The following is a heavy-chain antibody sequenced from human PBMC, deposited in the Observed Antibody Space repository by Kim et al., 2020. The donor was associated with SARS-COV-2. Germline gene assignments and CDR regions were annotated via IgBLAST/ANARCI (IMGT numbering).Heavy chain of an antibody. D-gene: IGHD3-22*01. CDR1: EFTFSIYA. J-gene: IGHJ6*02. CDR2: VYSGGDST. CDR3: AKSSGTYYYYYGMDV. Sequence: GGSLRLSCAASEFTFSIYAMNWVRQAPGKGLEWVSVVYSGGDSTYYADSVKGRFTISRDNSKNTLYLQMNRLRAEDTAVYYCAKSSGTYYYYYGMDVWGQGTTVTVSS. V-gene: IGHV3-23*03.